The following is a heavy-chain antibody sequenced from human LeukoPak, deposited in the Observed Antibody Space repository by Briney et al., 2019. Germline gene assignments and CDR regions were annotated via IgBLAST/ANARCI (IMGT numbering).Heavy chain of an antibody. CDR3: ARDWVDDSSGPDAFDI. Sequence: PGGSLRLSCAASGFTFSSYWMSRVRQAPGKGLEWVANIRQDGSEKYYVDSVKGRFTISRDNAKNSLYLQMNSLRAEDTAVYYCARDWVDDSSGPDAFDIWGQGTMVTVSS. CDR2: IRQDGSEK. V-gene: IGHV3-7*01. J-gene: IGHJ3*02. D-gene: IGHD3-22*01. CDR1: GFTFSSYW.